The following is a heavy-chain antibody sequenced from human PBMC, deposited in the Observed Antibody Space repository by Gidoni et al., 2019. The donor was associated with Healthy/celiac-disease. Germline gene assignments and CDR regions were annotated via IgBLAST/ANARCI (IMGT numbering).Heavy chain of an antibody. CDR2: ISSSRSYI. V-gene: IGHV3-21*01. J-gene: IGHJ6*02. D-gene: IGHD2-15*01. CDR3: ARDHSGGNEENYYYYGMDV. CDR1: GFTFSSYS. Sequence: EVQLVESGGGLVKPGGSLRLSCAASGFTFSSYSMNWVRQAPGKGLEWVTSISSSRSYIYYADSVKGRFTISRDNAKNSLYLQMNSLRAEDTAVYYCARDHSGGNEENYYYYGMDVWGQGTTVTVSS.